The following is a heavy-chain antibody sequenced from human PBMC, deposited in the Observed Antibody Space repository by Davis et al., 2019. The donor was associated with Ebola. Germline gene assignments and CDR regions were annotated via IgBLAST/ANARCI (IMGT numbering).Heavy chain of an antibody. CDR1: GGSISSSGYY. J-gene: IGHJ4*02. D-gene: IGHD3-22*01. Sequence: MPSETLSLTCTVSGGSISSSGYYWGWIRQPPGQGLEWIGSIYYTGSTYYNPSLKSRVTMSVDTSKSQFSLKLSSVTAADTAVYYCARQHYDTSGYYGCWGQGTLVTVSS. CDR2: IYYTGST. CDR3: ARQHYDTSGYYGC. V-gene: IGHV4-39*01.